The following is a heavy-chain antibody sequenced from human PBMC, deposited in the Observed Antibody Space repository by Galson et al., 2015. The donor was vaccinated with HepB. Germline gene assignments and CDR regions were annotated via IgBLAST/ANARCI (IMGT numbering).Heavy chain of an antibody. V-gene: IGHV1-69*06. CDR1: GGTFSSYA. J-gene: IGHJ6*02. Sequence: SVKVSCKASGGTFSSYAISWVRQAPGQGLEWMGGIIPIFGTANYAQKFQGRVTITADKSTSTAYMELSSLRSEDTAVYYCASGFFCSSTSCRLDYYYGMDVWGQGTTVTVSS. CDR2: IIPIFGTA. D-gene: IGHD2-2*01. CDR3: ASGFFCSSTSCRLDYYYGMDV.